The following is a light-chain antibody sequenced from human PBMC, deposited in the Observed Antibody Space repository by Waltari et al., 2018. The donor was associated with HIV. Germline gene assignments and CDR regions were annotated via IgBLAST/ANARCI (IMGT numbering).Light chain of an antibody. V-gene: IGKV1-39*01. J-gene: IGKJ4*01. CDR2: AAT. CDR3: QQTYNSPLT. Sequence: DIQMTQSPSALSASVGERVTITCRASQTMSTYLNWYQQKPGQAPKLLIYAATSLQSGIPSRFRGSGSGTDFTLTISGLQPDDFATYYCQQTYNSPLTFGGGTKVEI. CDR1: QTMSTY.